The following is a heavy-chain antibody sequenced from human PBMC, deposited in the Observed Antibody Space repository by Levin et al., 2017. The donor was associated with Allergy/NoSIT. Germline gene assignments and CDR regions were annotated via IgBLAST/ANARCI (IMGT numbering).Heavy chain of an antibody. J-gene: IGHJ4*02. CDR1: GFSLSTSGVG. D-gene: IGHD3-10*01. CDR2: IYWDDDK. CDR3: AHSGGSGSSSDFDY. V-gene: IGHV2-5*02. Sequence: SGPTLVKPTQTLTLTCTFSGFSLSTSGVGVGWIRQPPGKALEWVAIIYWDDDKRYSPSLKTRLTITKDTSENQVVLTMTNMDPVDTATYYCAHSGGSGSSSDFDYWGQGTLVTVSS.